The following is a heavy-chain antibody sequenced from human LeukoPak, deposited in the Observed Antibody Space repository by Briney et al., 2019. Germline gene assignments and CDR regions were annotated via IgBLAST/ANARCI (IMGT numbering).Heavy chain of an antibody. CDR3: GRAGGGGDYFDY. D-gene: IGHD3-16*01. CDR2: SNAGSGYT. CDR1: GYTFTTNA. V-gene: IGHV1-3*02. Sequence: ASVKVSCKASGYTFTTNAIHWVRQAPGQRLEWMGWSNAGSGYTKYSQEFQGRVTITTDTSASTAYMELSSLRSEDMAVYYCGRAGGGGDYFDYWGQGTLVTVST. J-gene: IGHJ4*02.